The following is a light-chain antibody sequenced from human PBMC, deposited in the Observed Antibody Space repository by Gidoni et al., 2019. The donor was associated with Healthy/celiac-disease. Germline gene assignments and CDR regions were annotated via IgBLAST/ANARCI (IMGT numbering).Light chain of an antibody. Sequence: ELVLTQSPGTLSLSPGERATLSCRASPSDSSSYLAWYQQKPGQAPRLLIYGASSRATGIPDRFSGSGSGTDFTLTISRLEPEDFAVYYCQQYGSSPYTFXQXTKLEIK. CDR1: PSDSSSY. V-gene: IGKV3-20*01. J-gene: IGKJ2*01. CDR3: QQYGSSPYT. CDR2: GAS.